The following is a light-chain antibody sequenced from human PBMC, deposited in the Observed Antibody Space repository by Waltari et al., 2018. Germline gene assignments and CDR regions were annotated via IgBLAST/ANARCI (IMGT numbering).Light chain of an antibody. Sequence: QSVLTQPPSVSAAPGQRVPISCTGSSSNIGAGYDVQWYQHLPGAAPELLIYANTNRPSGVPDRISASKSGTSASLAITGLQAADEAVYYCQSYDSSLSGVVFGGGTKLTVL. J-gene: IGLJ2*01. CDR2: ANT. V-gene: IGLV1-40*01. CDR1: SSNIGAGYD. CDR3: QSYDSSLSGVV.